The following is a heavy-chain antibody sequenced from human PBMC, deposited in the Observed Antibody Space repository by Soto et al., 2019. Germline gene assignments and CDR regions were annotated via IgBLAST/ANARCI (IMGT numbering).Heavy chain of an antibody. D-gene: IGHD5-18*01. J-gene: IGHJ5*02. CDR1: GGSISGYY. Sequence: PSETLSLTCIVSGGSISGYYWSWIRQPAGKELEWIGRIYSDRTTNYNPSLKGRGTMSVDTSKKQISLKLTSVTAADTAMYYCARDRGYRSGSFGSWGQGVLVTVSS. CDR2: IYSDRTT. CDR3: ARDRGYRSGSFGS. V-gene: IGHV4-4*07.